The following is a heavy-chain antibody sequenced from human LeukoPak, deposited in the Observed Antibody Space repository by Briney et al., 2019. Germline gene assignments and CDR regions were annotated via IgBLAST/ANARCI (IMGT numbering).Heavy chain of an antibody. J-gene: IGHJ4*02. V-gene: IGHV3-23*01. CDR1: GFTFSIYT. CDR3: AKDGPSRGSYFHY. D-gene: IGHD3-16*01. Sequence: GGSLRLSCAASGFTFSIYTMNWVRQAPGKGLEWVSAITGSGGSTHYADSVKGRFTISRDNSKNTLYLQINSLRAEDTAVYYCAKDGPSRGSYFHYWGQGTLVTVSS. CDR2: ITGSGGST.